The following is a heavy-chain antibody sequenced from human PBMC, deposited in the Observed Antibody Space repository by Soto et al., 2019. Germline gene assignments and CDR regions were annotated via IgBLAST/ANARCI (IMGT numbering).Heavy chain of an antibody. V-gene: IGHV3-21*01. D-gene: IGHD6-19*01. Sequence: EVQLVESGGGLVKPGGSLRLSCAASGFTFSSYSMNWVRQAPGKGLEWVSSISSSSSYIYYADSVKGRFTISRDNAKNLLYLQMNSLRAEDTAVYYCARDRGIAVATLRYGMDVWGQGTTVTVPS. CDR3: ARDRGIAVATLRYGMDV. CDR1: GFTFSSYS. J-gene: IGHJ6*02. CDR2: ISSSSSYI.